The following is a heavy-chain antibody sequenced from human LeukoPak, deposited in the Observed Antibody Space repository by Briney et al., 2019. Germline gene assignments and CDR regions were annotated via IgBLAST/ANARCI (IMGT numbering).Heavy chain of an antibody. CDR3: AADDYYDSSGYYDFDY. D-gene: IGHD3-22*01. V-gene: IGHV1-2*02. CDR2: INPNSGGT. Sequence: ASVKVSCKASGYTFTGYYMHWVRQAPGQGLGWMGWINPNSGGTNYAQKFQGRVTMTRDTSISTAYMELSRLRSDDTAVYYCAADDYYDSSGYYDFDYWGQGTLVTVSS. CDR1: GYTFTGYY. J-gene: IGHJ4*02.